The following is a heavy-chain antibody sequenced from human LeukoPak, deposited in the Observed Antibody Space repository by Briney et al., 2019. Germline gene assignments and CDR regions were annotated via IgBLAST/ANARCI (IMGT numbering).Heavy chain of an antibody. CDR3: ARVVKLWLREDY. CDR2: ISAYNGNT. V-gene: IGHV1-18*01. CDR1: GYTFTSYG. D-gene: IGHD5-18*01. Sequence: ASVKVSCKASGYTFTSYGISWVRQAPGQGLEWMGWISAYNGNTNYAQKLQGRVTMTADTSTSTAYMELRSLRSDDTAVYYCARVVKLWLREDYWGQGTLVTVSS. J-gene: IGHJ4*02.